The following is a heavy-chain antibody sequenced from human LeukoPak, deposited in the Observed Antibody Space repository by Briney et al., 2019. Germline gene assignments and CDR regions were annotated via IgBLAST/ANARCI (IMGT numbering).Heavy chain of an antibody. CDR2: INPNSGGT. D-gene: IGHD3-10*01. J-gene: IGHJ6*02. V-gene: IGHV1-2*02. CDR3: ARVKYYYGSGSYYYYYYGMDV. Sequence: ASVKVSCKASGYTFTSYGISWVRQAPGQGLEWMGWINPNSGGTNYAQTFQGRVTMTRDTSISTAYMELSRLRSDDTAVYYCARVKYYYGSGSYYYYYYGMDVWGQGTTVTVSS. CDR1: GYTFTSYG.